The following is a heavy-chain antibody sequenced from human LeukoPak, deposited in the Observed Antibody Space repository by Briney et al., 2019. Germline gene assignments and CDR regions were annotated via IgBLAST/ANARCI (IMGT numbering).Heavy chain of an antibody. D-gene: IGHD1-26*01. Sequence: GGSLRLSCAASGFTFSSYWMSWVRQAPGKGLEWVSYISSSGSTIYYADSVKGRFTISRDNAKNSLYLQMNSLRAEDTAVYYCARGAQWGKTYYYYMDVWGKGTTVTISS. CDR3: ARGAQWGKTYYYYMDV. CDR2: ISSSGSTI. CDR1: GFTFSSYW. V-gene: IGHV3-48*04. J-gene: IGHJ6*03.